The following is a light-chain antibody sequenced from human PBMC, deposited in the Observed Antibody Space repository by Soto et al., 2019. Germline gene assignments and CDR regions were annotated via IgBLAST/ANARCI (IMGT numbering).Light chain of an antibody. J-gene: IGKJ4*01. CDR2: SAS. CDR3: QKYSGHPIS. CDR1: QGLGNY. Sequence: DMQMTQSPPSLSAFVGDRVTITCRASQGLGNYLAWYQQKPGKAPKLLIYSASVLQSGVPSRFSGSGSGTDFTLTINGLQPEDVATYYCQKYSGHPISLGGGTKVDI. V-gene: IGKV1-27*01.